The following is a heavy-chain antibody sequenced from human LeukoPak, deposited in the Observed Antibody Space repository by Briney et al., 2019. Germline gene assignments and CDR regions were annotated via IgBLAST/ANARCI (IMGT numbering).Heavy chain of an antibody. V-gene: IGHV1-69*05. Sequence: SVKVSCKASGGISHPYAIAWMRQAPGQGLEWMGGITPLVSTTVYARKFQGRVTFTTDEATRTVYMELRSLGSDDTAIYYCARGNGTYTPSNYWGQGTLVTVSS. J-gene: IGHJ4*02. CDR3: ARGNGTYTPSNY. CDR1: GGISHPYA. CDR2: ITPLVSTT. D-gene: IGHD1-26*01.